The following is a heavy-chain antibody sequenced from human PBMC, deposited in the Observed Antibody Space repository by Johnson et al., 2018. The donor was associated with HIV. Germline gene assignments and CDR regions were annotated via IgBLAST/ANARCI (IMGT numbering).Heavy chain of an antibody. CDR1: GFTFDDYA. Sequence: VQLVESGGGLVQPGRSLRLSCAASGFTFDDYAMHWVRQAPGKGLEWVSGISWNSGSIGYADSVKGRFTLSRDNAKNSLYLQMNSLRAEDTAVYYCAKWIVGAMRAFDIWGQVTMVTVSS. D-gene: IGHD1-26*01. CDR3: AKWIVGAMRAFDI. V-gene: IGHV3-9*01. CDR2: ISWNSGSI. J-gene: IGHJ3*02.